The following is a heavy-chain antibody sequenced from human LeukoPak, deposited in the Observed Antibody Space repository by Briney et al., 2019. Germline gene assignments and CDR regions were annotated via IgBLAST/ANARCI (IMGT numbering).Heavy chain of an antibody. CDR3: ARVGYYGSGSYYRYYYYYMDV. Sequence: GGSLRLSCAASGFTFSSYEMNWVRQAPGKGLAWVSYISSSGSTIYYADSVKGRFTISRDNAKNSLYLQMNSLRAEDTAVYYCARVGYYGSGSYYRYYYYYMDVWGKGTTVTVSS. D-gene: IGHD3-10*01. CDR2: ISSSGSTI. J-gene: IGHJ6*03. V-gene: IGHV3-48*03. CDR1: GFTFSSYE.